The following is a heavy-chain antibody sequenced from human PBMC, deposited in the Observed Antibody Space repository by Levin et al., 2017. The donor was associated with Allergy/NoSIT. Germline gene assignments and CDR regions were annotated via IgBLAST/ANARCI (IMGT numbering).Heavy chain of an antibody. J-gene: IGHJ4*02. CDR3: ARVGQNSGSYYFFDY. CDR2: IYYSGST. Sequence: SETLSLTCTVSGGSISSGDHYWSWIRQPPGKGLEWIGYIYYSGSTYYNPSLKSRITISVDTSKNQFSLKLSSVTAADTAVYYCARVGQNSGSYYFFDYWGQGTLVTVSS. V-gene: IGHV4-30-4*01. CDR1: GGSISSGDHY. D-gene: IGHD3-10*01.